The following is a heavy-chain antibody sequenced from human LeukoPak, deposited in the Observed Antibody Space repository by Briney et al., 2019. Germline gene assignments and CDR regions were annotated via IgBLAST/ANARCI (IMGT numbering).Heavy chain of an antibody. Sequence: VAPVKVSCKASGYTFTSYGISWVRQAPGQGLEWVGWISSYTGNTNYAQKVQGRVTMTTDTSTSTAYMELRSLRSDDTAVYYCARVLGILATIHNYWGQGTLVTVSS. CDR2: ISSYTGNT. CDR1: GYTFTSYG. CDR3: ARVLGILATIHNY. V-gene: IGHV1-18*01. J-gene: IGHJ4*02. D-gene: IGHD5-12*01.